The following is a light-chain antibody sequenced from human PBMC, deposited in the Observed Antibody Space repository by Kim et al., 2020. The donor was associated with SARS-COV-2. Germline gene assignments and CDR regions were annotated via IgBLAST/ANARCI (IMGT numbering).Light chain of an antibody. J-gene: IGLJ1*01. CDR2: GKN. CDR1: SLRTYY. CDR3: CSHAAGSAYV. V-gene: IGLV3-19*01. Sequence: VALGQTVRITCQGDSLRTYYASWYQQKPGQAPVVVIYGKNNRPSGVSNRFSGSKSGNTASLTISGLQADDEADYYCCSHAAGSAYVFGTGTKVTVL.